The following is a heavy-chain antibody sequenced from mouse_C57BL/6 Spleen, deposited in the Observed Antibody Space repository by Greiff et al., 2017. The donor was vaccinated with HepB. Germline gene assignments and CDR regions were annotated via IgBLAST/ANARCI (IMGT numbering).Heavy chain of an antibody. D-gene: IGHD2-14*01. Sequence: VQLQQPGAELVRPGSSVKLSCKASGYTFTSYWMDWVKQRPGQGLEWIGNIYPSDSETHYNQKFKDKATLTVDKSSSTAYMQLSSLTSEDSAVYYCAREVRRYRYFDVWGTGTTVTVSS. CDR3: AREVRRYRYFDV. CDR2: IYPSDSET. J-gene: IGHJ1*03. V-gene: IGHV1-61*01. CDR1: GYTFTSYW.